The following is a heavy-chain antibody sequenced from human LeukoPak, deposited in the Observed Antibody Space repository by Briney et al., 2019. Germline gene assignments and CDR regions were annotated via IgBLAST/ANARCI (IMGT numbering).Heavy chain of an antibody. Sequence: PSETLSLTCAVYGGSFSGYYWSWIRQPPGKGLEWIGEINHSGSTNYNPSLKSRVTISVDTSKNQFSLKLSSVTAADTAVYYCARGPVRCCSSTSCYGFDSWGQGTLVTVSS. CDR1: GGSFSGYY. CDR3: ARGPVRCCSSTSCYGFDS. J-gene: IGHJ5*01. CDR2: INHSGST. D-gene: IGHD2-2*01. V-gene: IGHV4-34*01.